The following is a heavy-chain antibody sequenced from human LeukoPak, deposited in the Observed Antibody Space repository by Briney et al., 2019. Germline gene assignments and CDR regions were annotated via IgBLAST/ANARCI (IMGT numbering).Heavy chain of an antibody. CDR2: IYHSGRT. V-gene: IGHV4-38-2*02. J-gene: IGHJ5*02. D-gene: IGHD6-13*01. CDR1: GYSISSGYY. CDR3: ARDPRQLVQGWFDP. Sequence: PSETLSLTCTVSGYSISSGYYWGWIRQPPGKGLEWIGSIYHSGRTYYNPSLKSRVTISVDTSKNQFSLKLSSVTAADTAVYYCARDPRQLVQGWFDPWGQGTLVTVSS.